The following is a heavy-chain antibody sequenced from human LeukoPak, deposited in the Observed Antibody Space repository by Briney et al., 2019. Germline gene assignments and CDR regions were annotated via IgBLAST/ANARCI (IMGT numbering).Heavy chain of an antibody. V-gene: IGHV4-39*07. Sequence: SETLSLTCTVSGGSISSSSYYWGWIRQPPGKGLEWIGSIYYSGSTYYNPSLKSRVTISVDTSKNQFSLKLSSVTAADTAVYYCARIPRIAAASGAHYYYYMDAWGKGTTVTVSS. D-gene: IGHD6-13*01. CDR1: GGSISSSSYY. CDR3: ARIPRIAAASGAHYYYYMDA. CDR2: IYYSGST. J-gene: IGHJ6*03.